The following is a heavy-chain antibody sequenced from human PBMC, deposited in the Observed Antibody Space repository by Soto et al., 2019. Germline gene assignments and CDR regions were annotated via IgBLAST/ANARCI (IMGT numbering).Heavy chain of an antibody. CDR2: IHYSGST. D-gene: IGHD3-22*01. CDR1: GGSMSSGTYY. V-gene: IGHV4-39*01. Sequence: PSETLSLTCSVSGGSMSSGTYYWGWIRQPPGKGLEWIGKIHYSGSTYSNPALKSRVTMSLDTSKNQFSLKLSSVTAADTAVYYCARASDYYDSSGYIQPNAFDIWGQGTMVTVSS. CDR3: ARASDYYDSSGYIQPNAFDI. J-gene: IGHJ3*02.